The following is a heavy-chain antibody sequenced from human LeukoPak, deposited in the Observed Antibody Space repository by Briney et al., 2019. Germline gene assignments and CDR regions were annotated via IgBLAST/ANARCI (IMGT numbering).Heavy chain of an antibody. CDR1: GFTFSSYS. V-gene: IGHV3-21*01. D-gene: IGHD3-10*01. J-gene: IGHJ4*02. CDR2: ISSSSSYI. Sequence: GGSLRLSCAASGFTFSSYSMNWVRQAPGKGLEWVSSISSSSSYIYYADSVKGRFTISRDNAKNSLYLQMNSLRAEDTAVYYCARDELIYGSGSYYSDYWGQGTLVTVSS. CDR3: ARDELIYGSGSYYSDY.